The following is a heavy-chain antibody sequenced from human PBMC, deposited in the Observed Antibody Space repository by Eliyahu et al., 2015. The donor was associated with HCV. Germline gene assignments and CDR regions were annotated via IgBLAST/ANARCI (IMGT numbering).Heavy chain of an antibody. CDR1: GFTFXGXA. CDR2: IRSKANSYAT. Sequence: EVQLVESGGGLVQPGGSLKLSCAASGFTFXGXAXXXXRQASGKGLEWVGRIRSKANSYATAYAASVKGRFTISRDDSKNTAYLQMNSLKTEDXAVYYCTRLVRDYYGSGSYYAKFDYWGQGTLVTVSS. V-gene: IGHV3-73*02. D-gene: IGHD3-10*01. J-gene: IGHJ4*02. CDR3: TRLVRDYYGSGSYYAKFDY.